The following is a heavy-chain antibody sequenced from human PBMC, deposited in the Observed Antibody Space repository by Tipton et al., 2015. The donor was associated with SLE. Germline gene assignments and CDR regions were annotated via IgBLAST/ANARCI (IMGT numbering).Heavy chain of an antibody. D-gene: IGHD2-2*01. Sequence: SLRLSCAASGFTFSSYWMSWVRQAPGKGLEWVANIKQDGSEKYYVDSVKGRFTIPRDNSKNTLYLQMNSLRAEDTAVYYCARDSARGVVVPAATPVGWFDPWGQGTLVTVSS. CDR2: IKQDGSEK. V-gene: IGHV3-7*01. CDR3: ARDSARGVVVPAATPVGWFDP. CDR1: GFTFSSYW. J-gene: IGHJ5*02.